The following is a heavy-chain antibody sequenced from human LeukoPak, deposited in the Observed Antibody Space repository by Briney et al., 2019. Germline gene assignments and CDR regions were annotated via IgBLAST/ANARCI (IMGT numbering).Heavy chain of an antibody. CDR1: GGSISSYY. Sequence: PSETLSLTFTVSGGSISSYYWSWIRQPAGKGLEWIGRIYTSGSTNYNPSLKSRVTMSVDTSKNQFPLKLSSVTAADTAVYYCARAVGATSDDAFDIWGQGTMDTVSS. D-gene: IGHD1-26*01. CDR2: IYTSGST. V-gene: IGHV4-4*07. J-gene: IGHJ3*02. CDR3: ARAVGATSDDAFDI.